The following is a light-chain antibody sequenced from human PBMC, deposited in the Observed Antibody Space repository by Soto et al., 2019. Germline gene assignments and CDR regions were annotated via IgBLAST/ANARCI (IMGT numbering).Light chain of an antibody. Sequence: EIVLTQSPATLSLSPGEGATLSCGASQTVGSTCLDWFQQKPGLAPRLLMYETSSRATGIPDRFSGSGSGTDFTLTVSRLEPEDFAVCYCQRFGSSAGTFGQGTKVEIK. CDR3: QRFGSSAGT. CDR1: QTVGSTC. V-gene: IGKV3D-20*01. CDR2: ETS. J-gene: IGKJ1*01.